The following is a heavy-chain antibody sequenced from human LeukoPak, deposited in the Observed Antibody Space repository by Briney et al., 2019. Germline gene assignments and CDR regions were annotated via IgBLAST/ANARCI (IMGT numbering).Heavy chain of an antibody. D-gene: IGHD1-14*01. CDR2: MNPNSGNT. CDR3: ARVTRYYYGMDV. J-gene: IGHJ6*02. Sequence: ASVKVSCEASGYSFTSYDINWVRQAAGQGLEWMGWMNPNSGNTGYAQKFQGRVTMTRDTSMNTAYMELSGLTSEDTAVYHCARVTRYYYGMDVWGPGTTVIVSS. V-gene: IGHV1-8*01. CDR1: GYSFTSYD.